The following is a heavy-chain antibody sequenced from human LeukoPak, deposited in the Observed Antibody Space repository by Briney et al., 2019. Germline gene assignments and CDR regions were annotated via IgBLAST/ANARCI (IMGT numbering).Heavy chain of an antibody. D-gene: IGHD2-15*01. J-gene: IGHJ4*02. CDR1: GGSVSSGSYY. CDR2: INHSGST. CDR3: ARGSMGVVAAPTRNFDY. Sequence: SETLSLTCTVSGGSVSSGSYYWSWIRQPPGKGLEWIGEINHSGSTNYNPSLKSRVTISVDTSKNQFSLKLSSVTAADTAVYYCARGSMGVVAAPTRNFDYWGQGTLVTVSS. V-gene: IGHV4-39*07.